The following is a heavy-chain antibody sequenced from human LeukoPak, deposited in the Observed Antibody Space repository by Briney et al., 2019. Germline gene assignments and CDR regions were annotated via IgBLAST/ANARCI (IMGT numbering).Heavy chain of an antibody. D-gene: IGHD6-13*01. Sequence: ASVKVSCKASGGTFSNYAISWVRQAPGQGLEWMGWISAYNGNTNYAQKLQGRVTMTTDTSTSTAYMELRSLRSDDTAVYYCATGYSSSWYVFQHWGQGTLVTVSS. CDR1: GGTFSNYA. J-gene: IGHJ1*01. V-gene: IGHV1-18*01. CDR2: ISAYNGNT. CDR3: ATGYSSSWYVFQH.